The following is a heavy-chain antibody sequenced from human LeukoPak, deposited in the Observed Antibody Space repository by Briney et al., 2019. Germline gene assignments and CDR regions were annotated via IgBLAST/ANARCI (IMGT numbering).Heavy chain of an antibody. CDR3: AREGYSSGWYGAAGY. D-gene: IGHD6-19*01. V-gene: IGHV4-34*01. J-gene: IGHJ4*02. Sequence: SETLSLTCAVYGGSFSGYYWSWIRQPPGKGLEWIGEINHSGSTNYNPSLKSQVTISVDTSKNQFSLKLSSVTAADTAVYYCAREGYSSGWYGAAGYWGQGTLVTVSS. CDR1: GGSFSGYY. CDR2: INHSGST.